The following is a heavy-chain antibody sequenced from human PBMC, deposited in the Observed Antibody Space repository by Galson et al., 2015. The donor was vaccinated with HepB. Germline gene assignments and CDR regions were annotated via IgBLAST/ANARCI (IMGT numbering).Heavy chain of an antibody. V-gene: IGHV3-21*01. CDR2: ITSTSNYI. Sequence: SLRLSCAASGFTFSSYSMNWVRQAPGKGLEWGSSITSTSNYIYYADSVKGRFTISRDNAKNSLYLQMNSLRAEDTAVYYCARDEGGYCSTIHCEQRGYFDYWGQGTLVTVSS. CDR1: GFTFSSYS. D-gene: IGHD2-2*01. J-gene: IGHJ4*02. CDR3: ARDEGGYCSTIHCEQRGYFDY.